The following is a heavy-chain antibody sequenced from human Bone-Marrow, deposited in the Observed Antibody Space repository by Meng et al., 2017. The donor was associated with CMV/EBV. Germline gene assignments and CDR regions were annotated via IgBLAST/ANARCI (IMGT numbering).Heavy chain of an antibody. V-gene: IGHV4-34*01. CDR1: GGSFSGYY. CDR3: ARVDYDYFDY. Sequence: SLTCAVYGGSFSGYYWSWIRQPPGKGLEWIGEINHSGSTNYNPSLKSRVTISVDTSKNQFSLKLSSVTAADTAVYYCARVDYDYFDYWGQGTLVTVSS. J-gene: IGHJ4*02. CDR2: INHSGST. D-gene: IGHD3-22*01.